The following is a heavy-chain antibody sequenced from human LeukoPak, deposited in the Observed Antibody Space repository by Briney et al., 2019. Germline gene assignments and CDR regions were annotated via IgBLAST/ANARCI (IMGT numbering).Heavy chain of an antibody. CDR1: GLPFNDAW. CDR2: IRNDRIT. D-gene: IGHD5-12*01. Sequence: PGESLRLSCVLSGLPFNDAWKSWVRPAPGKGLEWVGRIRNDRITDYAAPVQDRFSISRDNSKNTFYLQMNSLRTEDTVMYFCTWMATIFTVDYWGQGTLVTVSS. CDR3: TWMATIFTVDY. V-gene: IGHV3-15*01. J-gene: IGHJ4*02.